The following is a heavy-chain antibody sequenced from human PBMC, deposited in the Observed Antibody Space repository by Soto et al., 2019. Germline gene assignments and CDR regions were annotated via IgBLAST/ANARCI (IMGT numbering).Heavy chain of an antibody. V-gene: IGHV3-23*01. Sequence: EVQLLESGGGLVQPWGSLRLSCAASGFTFSSYAMSWVRQAPGKGLEWVSAISGSGGSTYYADSVKGRFTISRDNSKNTLYLQMNSLRAEDTAVYYCAKDSSLSDAFDIWGQGTMVTVSS. CDR1: GFTFSSYA. J-gene: IGHJ3*02. CDR3: AKDSSLSDAFDI. CDR2: ISGSGGST.